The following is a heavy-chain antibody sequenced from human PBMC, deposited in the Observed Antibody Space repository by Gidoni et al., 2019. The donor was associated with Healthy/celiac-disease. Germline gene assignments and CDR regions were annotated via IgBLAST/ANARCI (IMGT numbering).Heavy chain of an antibody. CDR2: ISWNSGSI. Sequence: EVQLVESGGGLVQPGRSLRLSCAASGFPFDDYAMHWVRQAPGKGLEWVSGISWNSGSIGYADSVKGRFTISRDNAKNSLYLQMNSLRAEDTALYYCAKVSWIQLWPGAFDIWGQGTMVTVSS. D-gene: IGHD5-18*01. V-gene: IGHV3-9*01. CDR1: GFPFDDYA. CDR3: AKVSWIQLWPGAFDI. J-gene: IGHJ3*02.